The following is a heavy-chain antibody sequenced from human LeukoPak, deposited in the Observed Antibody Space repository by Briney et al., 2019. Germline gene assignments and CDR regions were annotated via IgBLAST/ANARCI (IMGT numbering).Heavy chain of an antibody. D-gene: IGHD3-10*01. CDR1: GGTLSGFPLSHFD. CDR3: AKDPDYGSGSYSRS. J-gene: IGHJ5*02. CDR2: IGTACDK. Sequence: GGSLRLSCAASGGTLSGFPLSHFDLPRVRQATGKGLECVSGIGTACDKYYAGSVTGRFTISRENGKNFLYLQMNRLRAGDTAVYYCAKDPDYGSGSYSRSWGQGTLVTVSS. V-gene: IGHV3-13*01.